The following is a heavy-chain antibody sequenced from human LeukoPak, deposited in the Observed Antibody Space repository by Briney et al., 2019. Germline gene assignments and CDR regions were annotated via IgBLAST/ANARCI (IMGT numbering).Heavy chain of an antibody. V-gene: IGHV3-21*04. CDR3: AKALGGELAVLVY. J-gene: IGHJ4*02. CDR2: ISSSSSYI. D-gene: IGHD3-16*01. Sequence: PGGSLRLSCAASGFTISSYSMNWVRQAPGKGLEWVSSISSSSSYIYYADSVKGRFTISRDNSKNTMYLQMNSLRAEDTAVCYCAKALGGELAVLVYWGQGTLVTVSS. CDR1: GFTISSYS.